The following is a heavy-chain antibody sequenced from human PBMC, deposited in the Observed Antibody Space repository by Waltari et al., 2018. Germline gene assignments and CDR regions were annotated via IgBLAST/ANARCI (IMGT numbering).Heavy chain of an antibody. CDR1: GYTFTDYY. Sequence: EVQLVQSGAEVKKPGATVKISCKVSGYTFTDYYMHWVQQAPGKGLEWMGLVDPEDGETIYAEKFQGRVTITTDESTSTADMELSSLRSEDTAVYYCARLYGPYFDYWGQGTLVTVSS. V-gene: IGHV1-69-2*01. D-gene: IGHD2-8*01. CDR2: VDPEDGET. CDR3: ARLYGPYFDY. J-gene: IGHJ4*02.